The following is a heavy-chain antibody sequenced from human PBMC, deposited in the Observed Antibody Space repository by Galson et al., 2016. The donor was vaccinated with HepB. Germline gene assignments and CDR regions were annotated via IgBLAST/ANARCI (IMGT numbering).Heavy chain of an antibody. CDR1: GFTFSRYG. Sequence: SLRLSCAASGFTFSRYGMHWVRQAPGKGLEWVAVISYDGGDKHYADSVKGRFTVSRDNSKNTLFLQMNSLRVEDTAVYYCAKLDCGRDCPRDDWGRETQVTVS. J-gene: IGHJ4*02. V-gene: IGHV3-30*19. CDR2: ISYDGGDK. D-gene: IGHD2-21*02. CDR3: AKLDCGRDCPRDD.